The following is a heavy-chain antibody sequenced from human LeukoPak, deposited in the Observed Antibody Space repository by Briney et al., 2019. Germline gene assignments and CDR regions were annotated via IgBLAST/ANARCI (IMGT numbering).Heavy chain of an antibody. D-gene: IGHD3-16*01. J-gene: IGHJ6*02. CDR3: ATYTHWVAGDV. V-gene: IGHV3-7*01. CDR1: GFTFSDSW. CDR2: TNQDGSAK. Sequence: GGSLRLSCAASGFTFSDSWMSWVRQAPGKGLEWVANTNQDGSAKGYVDSVKGRFTISRDNARNSLYLQMSSLRPEDTAVYYCATYTHWVAGDVWGQGTTVTVSS.